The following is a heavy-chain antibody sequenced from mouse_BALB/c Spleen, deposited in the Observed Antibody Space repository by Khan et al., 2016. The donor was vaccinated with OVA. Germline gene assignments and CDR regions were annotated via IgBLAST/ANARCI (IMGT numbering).Heavy chain of an antibody. D-gene: IGHD4-1*01. V-gene: IGHV5-6*01. CDR3: ADHLTGSFAY. CDR2: ISSDGDYT. Sequence: EVELVESGGDLVKPGGSLKLSCAASGFTFSSYSMSWVRQTPDKRLEWVASISSDGDYTYYPASVKGRFTIYRDNAKHTLILQMSDLKSEDTAMDYCADHLTGSFAYWGQGTLVTVSA. J-gene: IGHJ3*01. CDR1: GFTFSSYS.